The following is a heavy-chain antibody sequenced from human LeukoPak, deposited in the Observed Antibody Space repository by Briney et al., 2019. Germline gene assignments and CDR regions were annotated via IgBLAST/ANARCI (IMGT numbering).Heavy chain of an antibody. V-gene: IGHV3-30-3*01. Sequence: GGSLSLSCAASGFTFSSYAMHWVRQAPGKGLEWVAVISYDGSNKYYADSVKGRFTISRDNSKNTLYLQMNSLRAEDTAVYYCAKDGPGGDDAFDIWGQGTMVTVSS. CDR1: GFTFSSYA. CDR2: ISYDGSNK. CDR3: AKDGPGGDDAFDI. D-gene: IGHD2-21*02. J-gene: IGHJ3*02.